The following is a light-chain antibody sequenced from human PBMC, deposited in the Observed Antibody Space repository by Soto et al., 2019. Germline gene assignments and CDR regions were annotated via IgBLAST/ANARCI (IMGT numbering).Light chain of an antibody. CDR2: AAS. CDR1: QSVRGNH. V-gene: IGKV3-20*01. J-gene: IGKJ1*01. Sequence: EIVLTQSPGTLSLSPGDRATLSCRASQSVRGNHFAWYQQKPGQAPRLLIYAASARTTAIPDRFSGSGSGTDFTLTISRLEPEDFAVYYCQQYGSLPATFGQGTKVEIK. CDR3: QQYGSLPAT.